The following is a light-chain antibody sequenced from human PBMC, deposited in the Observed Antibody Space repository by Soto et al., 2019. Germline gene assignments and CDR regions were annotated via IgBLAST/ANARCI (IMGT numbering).Light chain of an antibody. V-gene: IGLV2-23*03. CDR2: EGS. CDR1: SSDVGSYNL. Sequence: QSALTQPASVSGAPGQSITISCTGTSSDVGSYNLVSWYQQHPGKAPKLMIYEGSKRPSGVSNRFSGSKSGNTASLTISGLQAEDEADYYCCSYAGSSTFDVVCGGGTKLTVL. J-gene: IGLJ2*01. CDR3: CSYAGSSTFDVV.